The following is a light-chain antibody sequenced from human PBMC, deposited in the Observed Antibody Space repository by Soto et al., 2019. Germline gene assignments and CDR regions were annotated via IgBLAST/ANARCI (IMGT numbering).Light chain of an antibody. V-gene: IGKV3-11*01. CDR2: DAS. Sequence: EIVLTQSPATLSLSPGERATLSCRASQSVSSYLAGYQQKPGQAPRLLIYDASNRATGIPARFSGSGSGTNFTLTISSLEPEDFAVYYRQQLSKWLTFGPGTKVDI. J-gene: IGKJ3*01. CDR1: QSVSSY. CDR3: QQLSKWLT.